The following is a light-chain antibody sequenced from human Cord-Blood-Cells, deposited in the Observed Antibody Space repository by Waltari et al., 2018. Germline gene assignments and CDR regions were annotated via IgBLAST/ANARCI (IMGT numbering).Light chain of an antibody. J-gene: IGLJ3*02. CDR1: RSDVGGYNY. V-gene: IGLV2-14*01. Sequence: QPASVSGSPGQSITISCTGTRSDVGGYNYVSWYQQHPGKAPKLMIYEVSNRPSGVSNRFSGSKSGNTASLTISGLQAEDEADYYCSSYTSSSTWVFGGGTKLTVL. CDR3: SSYTSSSTWV. CDR2: EVS.